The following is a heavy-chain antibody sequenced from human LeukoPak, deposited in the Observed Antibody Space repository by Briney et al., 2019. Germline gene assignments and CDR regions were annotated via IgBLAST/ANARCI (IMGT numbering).Heavy chain of an antibody. D-gene: IGHD3-22*01. CDR2: INPNSGGT. J-gene: IGHJ4*02. Sequence: ASVKVSCKASGYTFTGYYMHWVRQAPGQGLEWMGWINPNSGGTNYAQKFQGRVTMTEDTSTDTAYMELSSLRSEDTAVYYCATENYYDSSYADYWGQGTLVTVSS. CDR3: ATENYYDSSYADY. CDR1: GYTFTGYY. V-gene: IGHV1-2*02.